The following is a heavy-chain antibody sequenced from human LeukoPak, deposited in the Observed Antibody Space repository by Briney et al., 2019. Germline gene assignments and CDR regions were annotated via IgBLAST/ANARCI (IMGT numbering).Heavy chain of an antibody. V-gene: IGHV3-21*01. D-gene: IGHD3-16*02. CDR3: AIGDSLGELSSSFEY. Sequence: PGGSLRLSCAASGFTFSSYSMNWVRQAPGKGLEWVSSIDTSTTYMTYADSVKGRFTISRDNARNSLYLQMNSLRAEDTAVYYCAIGDSLGELSSSFEYWGQGTLVTVSS. CDR1: GFTFSSYS. J-gene: IGHJ4*02. CDR2: IDTSTTYM.